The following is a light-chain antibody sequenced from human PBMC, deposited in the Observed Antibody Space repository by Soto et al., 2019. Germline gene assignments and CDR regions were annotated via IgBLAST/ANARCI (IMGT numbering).Light chain of an antibody. CDR2: KAS. CDR1: QSISSW. Sequence: DIQMTQSPSTLSASLGDRVTITCRASQSISSWLAWYQQKPGKAPKLLIYKASSLESGVPSRFSGSGSGTEFTLTISSLQPDDFATYYCRQHNSYPLTFGGGTKVEIK. CDR3: RQHNSYPLT. J-gene: IGKJ4*01. V-gene: IGKV1-5*03.